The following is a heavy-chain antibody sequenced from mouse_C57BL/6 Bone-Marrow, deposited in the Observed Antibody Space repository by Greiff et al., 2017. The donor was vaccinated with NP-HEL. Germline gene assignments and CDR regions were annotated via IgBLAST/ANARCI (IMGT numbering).Heavy chain of an antibody. D-gene: IGHD2-4*01. J-gene: IGHJ3*01. CDR2: ISSGSSTI. CDR1: GFTFSDYG. V-gene: IGHV5-17*01. CDR3: ATYYDYAWFAY. Sequence: EVHLVESGGGLVKPGGSLKLSCAASGFTFSDYGMHWVRQAPEKGLEWVAYISSGSSTIYYADTVKGRFTLSRDNAKYTLFLQMTSLRSEDTAMYYCATYYDYAWFAYWGQGTLVTVSA.